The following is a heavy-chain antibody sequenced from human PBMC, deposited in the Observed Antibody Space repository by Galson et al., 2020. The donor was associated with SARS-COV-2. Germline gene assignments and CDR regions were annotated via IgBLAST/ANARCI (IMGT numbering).Heavy chain of an antibody. D-gene: IGHD3-22*01. J-gene: IGHJ6*03. CDR3: ARAGYFSMDV. CDR2: IYSSEST. CDR1: GGSISSDTW. V-gene: IGHV4-4*02. Sequence: SETLSLTCAVSGGSISSDTWWYWVRQPPGKGLEWTGEIYSSESTNYNPSLKSRVTITIDKSKNQFSLKQASVTAADTAVYFCARAGYFSMDVWGKGTTVTASS.